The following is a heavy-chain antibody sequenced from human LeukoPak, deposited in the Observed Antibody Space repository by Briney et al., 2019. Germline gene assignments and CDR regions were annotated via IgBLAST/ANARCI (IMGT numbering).Heavy chain of an antibody. V-gene: IGHV4-39*01. J-gene: IGHJ4*02. CDR2: IYYSRST. D-gene: IGHD4-17*01. CDR3: ARVPTVTFFDY. Sequence: PPETLSLTCTVSDGSIISSSYYWGWIRQPPGKGLEWIGSIYYSRSTYYNPSLKSRVTISVDTSKNQFSLKLSSVTAADTAVYYCARVPTVTFFDYWGQGTLVTVSS. CDR1: DGSIISSSYY.